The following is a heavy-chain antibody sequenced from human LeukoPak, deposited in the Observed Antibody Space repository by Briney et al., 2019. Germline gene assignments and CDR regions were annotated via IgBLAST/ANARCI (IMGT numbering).Heavy chain of an antibody. D-gene: IGHD3/OR15-3a*01. Sequence: GGSLRLSCAASGFTFSSYEMNWVRQAPGKGLERVSYISSSGSTIYYADSVKDQFSIYRDNAKNSLYLQIDNLRAEDTAVYYCARDLHPKDWLEDGMDVWGQGTTVTVSS. CDR1: GFTFSSYE. J-gene: IGHJ6*02. CDR2: ISSSGSTI. V-gene: IGHV3-48*03. CDR3: ARDLHPKDWLEDGMDV.